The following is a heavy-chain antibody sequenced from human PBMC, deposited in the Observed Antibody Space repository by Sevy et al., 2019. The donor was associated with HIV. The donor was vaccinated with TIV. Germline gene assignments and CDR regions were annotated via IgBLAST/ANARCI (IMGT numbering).Heavy chain of an antibody. Sequence: GGSLRLSCEASGFTFSSYWMHWVRQSPGKGLVWVSRISSDGSPTNYADSVKGRFTISRDNAKNTLYLQMNSLRAEDTALYYCARGYSYGYGMDVWGQGTTVNVSS. V-gene: IGHV3-74*01. J-gene: IGHJ6*02. CDR1: GFTFSSYW. CDR2: ISSDGSPT. D-gene: IGHD5-18*01. CDR3: ARGYSYGYGMDV.